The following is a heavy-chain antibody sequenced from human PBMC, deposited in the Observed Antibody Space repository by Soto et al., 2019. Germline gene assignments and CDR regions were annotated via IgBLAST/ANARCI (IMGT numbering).Heavy chain of an antibody. Sequence: PSETLSLTCAVSGYSISSSNWWGWIRQPPGKGLEWIGYIYYSGSTYYNPSLKSRVTMSVDTSKNQFSLRLSSVTAVDTAVYYCARYMTTVTNYFDYWGQGTLVT. D-gene: IGHD4-17*01. CDR3: ARYMTTVTNYFDY. V-gene: IGHV4-28*01. J-gene: IGHJ4*02. CDR2: IYYSGST. CDR1: GYSISSSNW.